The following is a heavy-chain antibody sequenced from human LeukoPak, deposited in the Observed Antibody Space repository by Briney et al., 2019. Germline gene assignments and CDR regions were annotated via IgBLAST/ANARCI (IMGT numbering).Heavy chain of an antibody. D-gene: IGHD4-17*01. V-gene: IGHV3-7*04. CDR3: AGGGDDYEY. J-gene: IGHJ4*02. CDR2: IKEDGSVK. Sequence: PGGSLRLSCAASGLSFSTYWMTWVRQAPGKGLEWVANIKEDGSVKFYVDSLKGRFTISRDNAKNSLYLQMNSLRAEDTGAYYCAGGGDDYEYWGPGTLVTVSS. CDR1: GLSFSTYW.